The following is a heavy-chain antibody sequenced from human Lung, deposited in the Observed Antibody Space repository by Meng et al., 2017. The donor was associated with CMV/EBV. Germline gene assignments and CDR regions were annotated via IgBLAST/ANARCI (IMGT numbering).Heavy chain of an antibody. Sequence: SETLSLTCTVSGGSISSSSYYWGWIRQPPGKGLEWIGSIYYSGSTYYNPSLKSRVTISVDTSKNQFSLKLSSVTAADTAVYYCASSLRYYDFWSGYYTGDYYYYGMDVWXQGTTVXVSS. V-gene: IGHV4-39*07. CDR3: ASSLRYYDFWSGYYTGDYYYYGMDV. D-gene: IGHD3-3*01. J-gene: IGHJ6*02. CDR2: IYYSGST. CDR1: GGSISSSSYY.